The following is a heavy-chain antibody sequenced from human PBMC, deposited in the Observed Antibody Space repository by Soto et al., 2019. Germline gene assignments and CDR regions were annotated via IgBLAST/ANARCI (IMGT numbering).Heavy chain of an antibody. J-gene: IGHJ4*02. CDR2: ISYDGSNK. CDR1: GFTFSSYA. CDR3: ARGYFDWLLRPRVWLPQFDY. V-gene: IGHV3-30-3*01. Sequence: GGSLRLSCAASGFTFSSYAMHWVRQAPGKGLEWVAVISYDGSNKYYADSVKGRFTISRDNSKNTLYLQMNSLRAEDTAVYYCARGYFDWLLRPRVWLPQFDYWGQGTLVTVSS. D-gene: IGHD3-9*01.